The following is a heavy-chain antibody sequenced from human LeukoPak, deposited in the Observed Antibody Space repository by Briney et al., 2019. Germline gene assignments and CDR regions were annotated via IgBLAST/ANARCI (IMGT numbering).Heavy chain of an antibody. CDR1: GGSFSGYY. D-gene: IGHD2-15*01. V-gene: IGHV4-34*01. CDR3: ARGRGGPFDY. CDR2: INHSGST. J-gene: IGHJ4*02. Sequence: SETLSLTCAVYGGSFSGYYWSWIRQPPGKGLEWIGEINHSGSTNYNPSLKSRVTISVDTSKNQFSLKLSSATAADTAVYYCARGRGGPFDYWGQGTLVTVSS.